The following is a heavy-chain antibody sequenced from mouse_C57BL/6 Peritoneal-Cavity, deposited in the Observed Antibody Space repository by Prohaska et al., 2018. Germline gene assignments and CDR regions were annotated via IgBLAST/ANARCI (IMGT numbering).Heavy chain of an antibody. Sequence: EFQLQQSGPDLVKPGASVKISCKASGYSFTDYNMNWVKQSNGKSLDWIGVINPNYGTTSYNQKFKGKATLTVDQSSSTAYMQLNSLTSEDSAVYYCAREASLTGTFAYWGQGTLVTVSA. V-gene: IGHV1-39*01. CDR2: INPNYGTT. CDR1: GYSFTDYN. CDR3: AREASLTGTFAY. J-gene: IGHJ3*01. D-gene: IGHD4-1*01.